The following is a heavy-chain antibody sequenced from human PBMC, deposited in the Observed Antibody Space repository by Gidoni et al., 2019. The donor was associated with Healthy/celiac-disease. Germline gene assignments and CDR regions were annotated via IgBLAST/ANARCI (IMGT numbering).Heavy chain of an antibody. V-gene: IGHV3-23*01. J-gene: IGHJ6*02. CDR2: ISGSGGST. CDR3: AKGGTNWNDGNYYYGMDV. D-gene: IGHD1-20*01. Sequence: EVQLLESGGGLVQPGGSLRLSCAASGFTFSSYAMSWVRQAPGKGLEWVSAISGSGGSTYYADSVKGRFTISRDNSKNTLYLQMNSLRAEDTAVYYCAKGGTNWNDGNYYYGMDVWGQGTTVTVSS. CDR1: GFTFSSYA.